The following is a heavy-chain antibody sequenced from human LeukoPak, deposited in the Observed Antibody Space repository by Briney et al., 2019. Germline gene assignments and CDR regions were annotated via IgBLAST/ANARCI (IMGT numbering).Heavy chain of an antibody. J-gene: IGHJ4*02. CDR2: IIPILGIA. CDR1: GGTFSSYT. Sequence: SVKVSCKASGGTFSSYTISWVRQAPGQGLEWMGRIIPILGIANYAQKFQGRVTITADKSTSTAYLELSRLRSQDTAVYYCARGMPSSTSKVPLSYWGQGTLVTVSS. CDR3: ARGMPSSTSKVPLSY. D-gene: IGHD6-6*01. V-gene: IGHV1-69*02.